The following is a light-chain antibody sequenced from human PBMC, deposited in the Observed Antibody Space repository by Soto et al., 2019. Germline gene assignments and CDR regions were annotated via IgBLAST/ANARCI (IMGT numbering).Light chain of an antibody. Sequence: DLQMTQSPSPLSAAVGDRVAITCLASQSISTYLNWYQQKPGKAPKVLIYAASNLQSGVPPRFSGSGSGTEFTLTISSLQPEEFATYDCQRYNSYSTFGQGTKVDI. CDR1: QSISTY. CDR2: AAS. CDR3: QRYNSYST. J-gene: IGKJ1*01. V-gene: IGKV1-39*01.